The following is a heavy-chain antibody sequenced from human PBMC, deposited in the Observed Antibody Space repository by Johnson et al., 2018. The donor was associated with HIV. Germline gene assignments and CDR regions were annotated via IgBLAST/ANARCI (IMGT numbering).Heavy chain of an antibody. CDR2: IKQDGSET. J-gene: IGHJ3*02. Sequence: VLLVESGGGLVQPGGSLRLSCAASGFTFITYWMSWVRQAPGKGLEWVANIKQDGSETYYVDSVKGRFPISRDNAKNSLYLQMNSLRAEDTAVYYCARDWGTIQLWSSGAFDIWGQGTMVTVSS. CDR3: ARDWGTIQLWSSGAFDI. CDR1: GFTFITYW. V-gene: IGHV3-7*01. D-gene: IGHD5-18*01.